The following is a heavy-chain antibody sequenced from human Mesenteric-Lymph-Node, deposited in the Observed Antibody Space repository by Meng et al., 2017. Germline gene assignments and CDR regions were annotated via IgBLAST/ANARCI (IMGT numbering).Heavy chain of an antibody. CDR2: SRDKANSYST. Sequence: VRLLESGGGLVQPGGSLRLSCAVSGFTFSDHYMDWVRQAPGKGLEWVGRSRDKANSYSTEYAASVEGRFTISRDDSKNSLYLQMNSLKIEDTAVYYCARVTMVRGKGRNFDYWGQGTLVTVSS. J-gene: IGHJ4*02. V-gene: IGHV3-72*01. CDR1: GFTFSDHY. D-gene: IGHD3-10*01. CDR3: ARVTMVRGKGRNFDY.